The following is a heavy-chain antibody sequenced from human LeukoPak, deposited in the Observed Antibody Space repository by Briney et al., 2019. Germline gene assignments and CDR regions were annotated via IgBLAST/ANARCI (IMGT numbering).Heavy chain of an antibody. CDR3: GREIPLLRYFDY. CDR1: GGTFSSYA. J-gene: IGHJ4*02. Sequence: GASVKVSCKASGGTFSSYAISWVRQAPGQGLEWMGRIIPILGIANYAQKFQGRVTITADKSTSTAYMELSSLRSEDTAVYYCGREIPLLRYFDYWGQGTLVTVSS. D-gene: IGHD3-9*01. V-gene: IGHV1-69*04. CDR2: IIPILGIA.